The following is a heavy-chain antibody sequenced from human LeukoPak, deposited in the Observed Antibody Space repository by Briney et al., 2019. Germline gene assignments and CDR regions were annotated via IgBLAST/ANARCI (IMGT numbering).Heavy chain of an antibody. Sequence: GESLKISCKGSGYSFTSYWIGWVRQMPGKGLEWMGIIYPGDSDTRYSPSFQGQVTISADKSISTAYLQWSSLKASDTAMYYCASASDIVATIFPVDAFDIWGQGTMVTVSS. CDR1: GYSFTSYW. D-gene: IGHD5-12*01. CDR3: ASASDIVATIFPVDAFDI. J-gene: IGHJ3*02. V-gene: IGHV5-51*01. CDR2: IYPGDSDT.